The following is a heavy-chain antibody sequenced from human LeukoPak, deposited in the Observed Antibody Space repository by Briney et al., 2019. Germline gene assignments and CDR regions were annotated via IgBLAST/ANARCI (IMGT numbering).Heavy chain of an antibody. CDR2: ISWDGGST. CDR1: GFTFRSYA. J-gene: IGHJ4*02. Sequence: GGSLRLSCAASGFTFRSYAMGWVRQAPGKGLEWVSLISWDGGSTYYADSVKGRFTISRDNSKNSLYLQMNSLRTEDTALYYCAGTLTAGGYDQRAHFDYWGQGTLVTVSS. CDR3: AGTLTAGGYDQRAHFDY. D-gene: IGHD5-12*01. V-gene: IGHV3-43*01.